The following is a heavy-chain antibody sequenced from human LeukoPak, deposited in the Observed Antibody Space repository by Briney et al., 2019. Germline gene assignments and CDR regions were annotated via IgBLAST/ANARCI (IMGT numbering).Heavy chain of an antibody. CDR2: INHSGST. J-gene: IGHJ4*02. CDR1: GGSFSGYY. D-gene: IGHD3-10*01. V-gene: IGHV4-34*01. Sequence: PSETLSLTCAVYGGSFSGYYWSWIRQPPGKGLEWIGEINHSGSTNYNPSLKSRVTISVDTSKNQFSLKLSSVTAADTAVYYCARGSGSYYSPSFDYWGQGTLVTVSS. CDR3: ARGSGSYYSPSFDY.